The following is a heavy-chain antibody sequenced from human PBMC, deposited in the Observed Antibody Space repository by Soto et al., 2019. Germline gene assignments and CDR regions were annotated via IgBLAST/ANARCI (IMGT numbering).Heavy chain of an antibody. CDR3: ARDLTTHPYYDFWSGYGY. J-gene: IGHJ4*02. CDR2: INAGNGNT. CDR1: GYTFTSYA. V-gene: IGHV1-3*01. Sequence: GASVKVSCKASGYTFTSYAMHWVRQAPGQRLEWMGWINAGNGNTKYSQKFQGRVTITRDTSASTAYMELSSLRSEDTAVYYCARDLTTHPYYDFWSGYGYWGQGTLVTVSS. D-gene: IGHD3-3*01.